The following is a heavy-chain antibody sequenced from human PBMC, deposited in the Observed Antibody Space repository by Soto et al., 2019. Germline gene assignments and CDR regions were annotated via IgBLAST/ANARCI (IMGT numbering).Heavy chain of an antibody. J-gene: IGHJ4*02. CDR2: ISYDGSNK. CDR3: AKDRDRGSRLLLVYFDY. Sequence: GSLRLSCAASGFTFSSYGMHWVRQAPGKGLEWVAVISYDGSNKYYADSVKGRFTISRDNSKNTLYLQMNSLRAEDTAVYYCAKDRDRGSRLLLVYFDYWGQGTLVTVSS. CDR1: GFTFSSYG. D-gene: IGHD2-21*02. V-gene: IGHV3-30*18.